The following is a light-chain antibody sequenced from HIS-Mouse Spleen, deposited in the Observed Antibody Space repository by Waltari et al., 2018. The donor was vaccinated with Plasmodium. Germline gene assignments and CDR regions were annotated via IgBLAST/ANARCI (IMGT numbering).Light chain of an antibody. CDR1: SSDVGGYNY. V-gene: IGLV2-8*01. CDR3: SSYAGSNNLV. Sequence: QSALTQPPSASGSPGQSVTISCTGTSSDVGGYNYVSWCQQPQGKAPKLMIYEVSKRPSVVPGGFSGSKSGNTASLTVSGLQAEDEADYYCSSYAGSNNLVFGGGTKLTVL. J-gene: IGLJ2*01. CDR2: EVS.